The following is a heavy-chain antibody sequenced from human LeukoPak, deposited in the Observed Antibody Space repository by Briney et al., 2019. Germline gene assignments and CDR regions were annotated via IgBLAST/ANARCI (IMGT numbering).Heavy chain of an antibody. J-gene: IGHJ4*02. CDR3: ARDVAAPGGVYFDY. D-gene: IGHD3-16*01. CDR2: IYTGGTT. Sequence: GGSLRLSCAASGFTVSSNSMSWVRQAPGKGLVWVSVIYTGGTTYYADSVKGRFTISRDNSKNTLYLQMSSLRAEDTAVYYCARDVAAPGGVYFDYWGQGTLVTVSS. CDR1: GFTVSSNS. V-gene: IGHV3-66*01.